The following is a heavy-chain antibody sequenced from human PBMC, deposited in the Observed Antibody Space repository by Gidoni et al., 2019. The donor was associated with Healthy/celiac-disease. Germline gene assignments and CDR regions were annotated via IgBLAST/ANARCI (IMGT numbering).Heavy chain of an antibody. V-gene: IGHV3-15*01. CDR2: IKSKTDGGTT. CDR3: TTAPYDFWSGYYVLDY. CDR1: GFTFSNAW. J-gene: IGHJ4*02. D-gene: IGHD3-3*01. Sequence: DVQLVESGGGLVKPGGSLRLSFAASGFTFSNAWMSWVRQAPGKGLEWVGRIKSKTDGGTTDYAAPVKGRFTISRDDSKNTLYLQMNSLKTEDTAVYYCTTAPYDFWSGYYVLDYWGQGTLVTVSS.